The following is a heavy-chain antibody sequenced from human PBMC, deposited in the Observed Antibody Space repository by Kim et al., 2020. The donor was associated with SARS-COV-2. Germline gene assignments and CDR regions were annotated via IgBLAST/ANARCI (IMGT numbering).Heavy chain of an antibody. CDR1: GGSISSSSYY. Sequence: SETLSLTCTVSGGSISSSSYYWGWIRQPPGKGLEWIGSIYYSGSTYYNPSLKSRVTISVDTSKNQFSLKLSSVTAADTAVYYCARLRGYYYDSSGYYPNPNDYWGQGTLVTVSS. J-gene: IGHJ4*02. CDR2: IYYSGST. CDR3: ARLRGYYYDSSGYYPNPNDY. V-gene: IGHV4-39*01. D-gene: IGHD3-22*01.